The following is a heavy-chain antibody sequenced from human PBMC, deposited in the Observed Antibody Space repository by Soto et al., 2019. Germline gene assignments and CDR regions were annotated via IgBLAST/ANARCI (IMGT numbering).Heavy chain of an antibody. CDR1: GFTFTRYS. V-gene: IGHV3-21*06. CDR2: ISSTTNYI. CDR3: ARESEDLTSNFDY. Sequence: EVQLVESGGGLVKPGGSLRLSCAASGFTFTRYSMNWVRQAAGKGLEWVSSISSTTNYIYYGDAMKGRGTISRDNANNSLYLEMNGLRAEDTAVYYCARESEDLTSNFDYWGQGTLVTVSS. J-gene: IGHJ4*02.